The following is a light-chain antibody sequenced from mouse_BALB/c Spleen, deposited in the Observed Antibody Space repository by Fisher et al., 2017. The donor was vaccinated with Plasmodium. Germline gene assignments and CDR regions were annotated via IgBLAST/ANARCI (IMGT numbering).Light chain of an antibody. Sequence: DIVMTQSPATLSVTPGDRVSLSCRASQSISNYLHWYQQKSHESPRLLINYTSQSISGIPSRFSGSGSGTDFTLSINSVETEDFGMYFCQQSNSWPLTFGTGTKLELK. CDR1: QSISNY. J-gene: IGKJ5*01. CDR2: YTS. CDR3: QQSNSWPLT. V-gene: IGKV5-45*01.